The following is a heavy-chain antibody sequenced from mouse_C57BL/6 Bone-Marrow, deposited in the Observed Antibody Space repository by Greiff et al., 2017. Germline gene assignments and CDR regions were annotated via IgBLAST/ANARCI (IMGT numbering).Heavy chain of an antibody. V-gene: IGHV1-54*01. CDR3: ARSKNWDSWFAY. D-gene: IGHD4-1*01. CDR1: GYAFTNYL. J-gene: IGHJ3*01. Sequence: VQLQQSGAELVRPGTSVSVSCKASGYAFTNYLLEWVKQRPGQGLVWIGVINPGSGGTNYNEKFKGQATLTPDKSSSTAYMQFSSLTSEDSAVYFCARSKNWDSWFAYWGQGTLVTVSA. CDR2: INPGSGGT.